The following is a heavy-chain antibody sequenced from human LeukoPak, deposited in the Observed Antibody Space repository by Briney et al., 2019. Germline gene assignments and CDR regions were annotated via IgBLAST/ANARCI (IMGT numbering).Heavy chain of an antibody. Sequence: SETLSLTCTVSGGSISSNIYYWNWIRQPPGKGLEWIGYIYYSGSTNYNPSLKSRVTISVDTSKNQFSLKLTSLTAADTAVYYCAREDSSGYLGYWGQGTLVTVSS. CDR3: AREDSSGYLGY. V-gene: IGHV4-61*01. CDR2: IYYSGST. D-gene: IGHD3-22*01. J-gene: IGHJ4*02. CDR1: GGSISSNIYY.